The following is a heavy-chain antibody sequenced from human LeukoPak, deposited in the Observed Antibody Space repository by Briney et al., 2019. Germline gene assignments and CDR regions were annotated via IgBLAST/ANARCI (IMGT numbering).Heavy chain of an antibody. D-gene: IGHD6-13*01. CDR1: GFTFDDYA. V-gene: IGHV3-9*01. Sequence: PGGSLRLSCAASGFTFDDYAMHWVRQAPGKGLEWVSGISWIGDKIVYADSAKGRFTISRDNAKNSLYLEMNSLRAEDTAFYYCAKGKGGKSSTSWYAGYLHHWGQGTLVTVSS. CDR2: ISWIGDKI. J-gene: IGHJ1*01. CDR3: AKGKGGKSSTSWYAGYLHH.